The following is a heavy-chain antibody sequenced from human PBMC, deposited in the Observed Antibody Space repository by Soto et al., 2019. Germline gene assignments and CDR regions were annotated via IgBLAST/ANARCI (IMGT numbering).Heavy chain of an antibody. CDR2: ISGSGGST. J-gene: IGHJ6*02. Sequence: GESLKISCAASGFTFSSYAMSWVRQAPGKGLEWVSAISGSGGSTYYADSVKGRFTISRDNSKNTLYLQMNSLRAEDTAVYYCAKDLEDIVATYYYYYGMDVWGQGTTVTVSS. V-gene: IGHV3-23*01. CDR1: GFTFSSYA. CDR3: AKDLEDIVATYYYYYGMDV. D-gene: IGHD5-12*01.